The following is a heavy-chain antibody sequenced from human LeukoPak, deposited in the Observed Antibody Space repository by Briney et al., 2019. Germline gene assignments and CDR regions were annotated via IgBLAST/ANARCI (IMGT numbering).Heavy chain of an antibody. J-gene: IGHJ4*02. CDR1: GFTFSTYA. V-gene: IGHV3-23*01. CDR2: VNDVGGDT. CDR3: TTGSVTGY. Sequence: GGSLRLSCAASGFTFSTYAMAWVRQAPGKGLEWVSSVNDVGGDTYYADSVKGRFTISRDNSRNTLFLQMNSLRAEDTAVYYCTTGSVTGYWGQGTLVTVSS. D-gene: IGHD4-17*01.